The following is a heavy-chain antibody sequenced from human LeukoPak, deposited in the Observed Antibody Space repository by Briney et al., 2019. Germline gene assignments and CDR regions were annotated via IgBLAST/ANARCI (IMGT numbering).Heavy chain of an antibody. J-gene: IGHJ4*02. Sequence: AETLTLTCTVSDDSISTNSYYWNWISQPPGKGLEWVASFHYSGTPYYRPSLNSRISNFLDTSKRQFSLKLRSVTASDTAVYYCTRGEDSYKLGNFWGQGTLVTVSS. CDR3: TRGEDSYKLGNF. CDR1: DDSISTNSYY. V-gene: IGHV4-39*01. D-gene: IGHD1-1*01. CDR2: FHYSGTP.